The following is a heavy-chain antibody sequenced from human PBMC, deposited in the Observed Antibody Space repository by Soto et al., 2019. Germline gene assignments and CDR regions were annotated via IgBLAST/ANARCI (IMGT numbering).Heavy chain of an antibody. D-gene: IGHD3-22*01. CDR2: ISSGGGLK. CDR1: GFTFSSFG. Sequence: RRLSCAASGFTFSSFGMHWVRQAPGKGLEWVAVISSGGGLKYDADSVKGRFTISRDNSKNTLYLQMNSLRAEDTAIYYCAKETHSNGYGSYFDYWGQGVPVTVSS. V-gene: IGHV3-30*18. CDR3: AKETHSNGYGSYFDY. J-gene: IGHJ4*02.